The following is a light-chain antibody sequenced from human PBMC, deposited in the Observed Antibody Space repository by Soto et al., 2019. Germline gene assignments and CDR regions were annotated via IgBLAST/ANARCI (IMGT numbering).Light chain of an antibody. V-gene: IGKV3-15*01. CDR3: QQYNNWPWT. CDR1: QSVATN. CDR2: GAS. Sequence: EIEMTQSPATLSVSPGERATLSCRASQSVATNLAWYQQKPGQAPRLLIYGASTSATGIPARFSGSGSGTEFTLTISSLQSVDFAVYSCQQYNNWPWTFGQGTKV. J-gene: IGKJ1*01.